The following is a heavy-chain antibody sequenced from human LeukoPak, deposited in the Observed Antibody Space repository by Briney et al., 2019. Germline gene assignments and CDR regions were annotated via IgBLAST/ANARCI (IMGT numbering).Heavy chain of an antibody. D-gene: IGHD6-6*01. CDR3: ARGVEYSSFRYFDY. Sequence: PGGSLRLSCAGSGFNFSSYSMSWVRQAPWKGLEWVSSISSSSSFIYYADSLKGRFTISRDSAKNSLYLQMNSLRAEDTAVYYCARGVEYSSFRYFDYWGQGTLVTVSS. CDR1: GFNFSSYS. CDR2: ISSSSSFI. V-gene: IGHV3-21*01. J-gene: IGHJ4*02.